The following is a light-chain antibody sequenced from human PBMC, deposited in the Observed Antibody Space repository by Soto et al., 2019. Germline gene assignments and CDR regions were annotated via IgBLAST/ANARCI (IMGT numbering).Light chain of an antibody. Sequence: QSALTQPASMYGSPGQSITISCAGTSNDVGAYNYVSWYQHHPGQAPKLMIYEVTNRPSGVSPRFSGSKSGNTASLIISGLQAEDEAHYYCYSYTTTNTWLFGGGTQLTVL. J-gene: IGLJ2*01. CDR2: EVT. V-gene: IGLV2-14*01. CDR1: SNDVGAYNY. CDR3: YSYTTTNTWL.